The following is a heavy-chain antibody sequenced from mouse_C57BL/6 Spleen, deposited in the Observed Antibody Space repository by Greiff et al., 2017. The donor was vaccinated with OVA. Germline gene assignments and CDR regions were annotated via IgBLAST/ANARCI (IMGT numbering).Heavy chain of an antibody. Sequence: EVQLVESGGGLVQPKGSLKLSCAASGFSFNTYAMNWVRQAPGKGLEWVARIRSKSNNYATYYADSVKDRFTISRDDSESMLYLQMNNLKTEDTAMYYCVRQGDYDVRWYFDVWGTGTTVTVSS. CDR3: VRQGDYDVRWYFDV. CDR2: IRSKSNNYAT. CDR1: GFSFNTYA. V-gene: IGHV10-1*01. J-gene: IGHJ1*03. D-gene: IGHD2-4*01.